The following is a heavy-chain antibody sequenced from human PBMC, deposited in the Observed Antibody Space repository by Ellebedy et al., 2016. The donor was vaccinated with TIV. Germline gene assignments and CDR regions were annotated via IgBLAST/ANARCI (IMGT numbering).Heavy chain of an antibody. V-gene: IGHV3-23*01. CDR2: THTDGRT. CDR3: AKDRLPDSGFDIDY. Sequence: GGSLRLSXAASGFTFSKYAMYWVRQAPGKGLEWVSLTHTDGRTVYADSVKGRFTISSDSSKNTVNLQMNSLRGEDTAVYYCAKDRLPDSGFDIDYWGQGTLVTVSS. D-gene: IGHD5-12*01. J-gene: IGHJ4*02. CDR1: GFTFSKYA.